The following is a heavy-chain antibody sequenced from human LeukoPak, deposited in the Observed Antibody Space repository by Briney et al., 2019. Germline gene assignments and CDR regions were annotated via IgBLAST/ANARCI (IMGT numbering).Heavy chain of an antibody. J-gene: IGHJ5*02. CDR2: ISSSGSTI. CDR3: ARLDYDSSGYYYGFDP. D-gene: IGHD3-22*01. V-gene: IGHV3-48*03. Sequence: GGSLRLSCAASGFTFSSYEMNWVRQAPGKGLEWVSFISSSGSTIYYADSVKGRFTISRDNAKNSLYLQMNSLRAEDTAVYYCARLDYDSSGYYYGFDPWGQGTLVTVSS. CDR1: GFTFSSYE.